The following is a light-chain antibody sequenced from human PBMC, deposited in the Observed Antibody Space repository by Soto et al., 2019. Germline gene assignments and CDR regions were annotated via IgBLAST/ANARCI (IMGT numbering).Light chain of an antibody. CDR3: QQYDNLLFT. J-gene: IGKJ3*01. V-gene: IGKV1-33*01. CDR2: DAS. Sequence: DIQITQSPSSLSASVGDRVTITCQASHDISNYLNWYQQKPGQAPKLLIYDASNLETGVPSRFSGSGSGTDFTFTISSLQPEDFATYYCQQYDNLLFTFGPGTKVDIK. CDR1: HDISNY.